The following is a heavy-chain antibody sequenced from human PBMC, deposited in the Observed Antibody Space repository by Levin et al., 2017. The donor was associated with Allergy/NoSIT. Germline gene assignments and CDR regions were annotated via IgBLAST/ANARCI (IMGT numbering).Heavy chain of an antibody. CDR2: ISSDAITDGFNR. J-gene: IGHJ6*02. CDR1: GFAFSRFS. V-gene: IGHV3-30*04. CDR3: ARDSVDLMLWFGEFSSGYYGLDV. D-gene: IGHD3-10*01. Sequence: GGSLRLSCAASGFAFSRFSMHWVRQAPGKGLEWVAAISSDAITDGFNRNYADSVKGRFTISRDNSENTLYLQINSPRINDTAVYYCARDSVDLMLWFGEFSSGYYGLDVWGQGTTVTVSS.